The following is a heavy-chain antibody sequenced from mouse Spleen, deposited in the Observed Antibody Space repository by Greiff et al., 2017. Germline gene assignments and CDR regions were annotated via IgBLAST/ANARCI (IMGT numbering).Heavy chain of an antibody. CDR3: ARAGSMDY. Sequence: DVKLVESGGGLVKPGGSLKLSCAASGFTFSDYGMAWVRQAPGKGPEWVAFISNLAYSIYYADTVTGRFTISRENAKNTLYLEMSSLRSEDTAMYYCARAGSMDYWGQGTSVTVSS. V-gene: IGHV5-15*01. CDR2: ISNLAYSI. CDR1: GFTFSDYG. J-gene: IGHJ4*01.